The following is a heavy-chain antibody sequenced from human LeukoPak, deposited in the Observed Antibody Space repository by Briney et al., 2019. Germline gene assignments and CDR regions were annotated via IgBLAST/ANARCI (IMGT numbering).Heavy chain of an antibody. CDR1: GYTFTCYY. D-gene: IGHD6-19*01. V-gene: IGHV1-2*02. Sequence: VASVKVSCKASGYTFTCYYMHWVRQAPGQGLEWMGWINPNSGGTNYAQKFQGRVTMTRDTSISTAYMELSRLRSDDTAVYYCARDCTAVAGTWFDPWGQGTLVTVSS. CDR3: ARDCTAVAGTWFDP. J-gene: IGHJ5*02. CDR2: INPNSGGT.